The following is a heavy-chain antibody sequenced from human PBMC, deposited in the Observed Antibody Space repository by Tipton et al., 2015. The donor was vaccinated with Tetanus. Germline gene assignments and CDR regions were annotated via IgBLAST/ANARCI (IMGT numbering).Heavy chain of an antibody. CDR2: TIPIYGTS. CDR3: ARGEAAGMQGFGY. CDR1: GGTFSNYA. J-gene: IGHJ4*02. Sequence: QLVQSGAEVKEPGSSVRVSCKASGGTFSNYAINWVRQAPGQGLEWMGGTIPIYGTSNYAPKFQGRVTITADEPTGTAYMELNSLISEDTAVYYCARGEAAGMQGFGYWGQGTQVTVSS. V-gene: IGHV1-69*01. D-gene: IGHD6-13*01.